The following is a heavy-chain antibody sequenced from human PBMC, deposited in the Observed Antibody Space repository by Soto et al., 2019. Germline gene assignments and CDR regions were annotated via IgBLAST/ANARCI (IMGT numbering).Heavy chain of an antibody. D-gene: IGHD6-6*01. J-gene: IGHJ6*03. CDR2: IWYDGSNK. CDR3: ARGRGAARSVLNHYYMDV. CDR1: GFTFSSYG. V-gene: IGHV3-33*01. Sequence: QVQLVESGGGVVQPGRSLRLSCAASGFTFSSYGMHWVRQAPGKGLEWVAVIWYDGSNKYYADSVKGRFTISRDNSKNTLYLQMNSLRAEDTAVYYCARGRGAARSVLNHYYMDVWGKGTTVTVSS.